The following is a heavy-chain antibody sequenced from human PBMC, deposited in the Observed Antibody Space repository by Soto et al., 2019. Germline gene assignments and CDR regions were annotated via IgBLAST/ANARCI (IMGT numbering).Heavy chain of an antibody. CDR2: IFHSGST. J-gene: IGHJ5*02. CDR1: GGSINSNNW. D-gene: IGHD3-10*01. V-gene: IGHV4-4*02. Sequence: PSEALSLTCTVSGGSINSNNWRTWVRQPPGKGLEWSGEIFHSGSTYYNPSLKSRVTISVDTSKNQFSLKLSSVTAADTAVYYCASAHLAHGSGRSWFDPWGQGTLVTVSS. CDR3: ASAHLAHGSGRSWFDP.